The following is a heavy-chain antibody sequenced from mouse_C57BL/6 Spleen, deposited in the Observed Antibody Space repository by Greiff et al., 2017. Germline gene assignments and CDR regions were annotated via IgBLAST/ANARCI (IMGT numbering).Heavy chain of an antibody. Sequence: EVKLMESGGGLVKPGGSLKLSCAASGFTFSSYTMSWVRQTPEKRLEWVATISGGGGNTYYPDSVKGRFTISRDNAKNTLYLQMSSLRSEDTALYYCARDVRYYAMDYWGQGTSVTVSS. CDR2: ISGGGGNT. CDR1: GFTFSSYT. CDR3: ARDVRYYAMDY. V-gene: IGHV5-9*01. J-gene: IGHJ4*01.